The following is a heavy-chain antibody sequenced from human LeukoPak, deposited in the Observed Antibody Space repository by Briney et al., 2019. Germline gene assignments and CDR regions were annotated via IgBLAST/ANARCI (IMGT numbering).Heavy chain of an antibody. Sequence: SETLSLTCAVYGGSFSGYYWSWIRQPPGKGLEWIGEINHSGSTNYNPSLQSRVTISVDTSKNQFSLKLSSVTAADTAVYYCARGWYEDYWGQGTLVTVSS. V-gene: IGHV4-34*01. CDR1: GGSFSGYY. D-gene: IGHD1-14*01. CDR2: INHSGST. CDR3: ARGWYEDY. J-gene: IGHJ4*02.